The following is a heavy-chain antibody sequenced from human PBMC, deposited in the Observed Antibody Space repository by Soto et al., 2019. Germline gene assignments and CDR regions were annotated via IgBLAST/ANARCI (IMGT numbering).Heavy chain of an antibody. D-gene: IGHD3-22*01. V-gene: IGHV1-18*01. J-gene: IGHJ3*02. CDR3: ARDFYDSSGPFAFDI. CDR2: ISAYNGNT. CDR1: GYTFTSYG. Sequence: ASVKVSCKASGYTFTSYGISWVRQAPGQGLEWMGWISAYNGNTNYAQKLQGRVTMTTDTSTSTAYKELRSLGSDDTALYYCARDFYDSSGPFAFDIWGQGTMVTVSS.